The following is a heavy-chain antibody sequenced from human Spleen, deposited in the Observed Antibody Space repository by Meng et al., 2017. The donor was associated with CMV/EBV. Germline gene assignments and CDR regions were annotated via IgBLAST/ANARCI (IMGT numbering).Heavy chain of an antibody. CDR1: GFTFSDYY. V-gene: IGHV3-11*01. CDR2: ISSSGSTI. D-gene: IGHD3-3*01. CDR3: ARSGEYYDFWSGYAGSGMDV. J-gene: IGHJ6*02. Sequence: GESLKISCAASGFTFSDYYMSWIRQAPGKGLEWVSYISSSGSTIYYADSVKGRFTISRDNAKNSLYLQMNSLRAEDTAVYYCARSGEYYDFWSGYAGSGMDVWGQGTTVTVSS.